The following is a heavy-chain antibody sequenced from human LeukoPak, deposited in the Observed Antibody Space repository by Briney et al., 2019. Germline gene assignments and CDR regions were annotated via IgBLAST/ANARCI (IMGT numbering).Heavy chain of an antibody. CDR3: ARVYYSGSYDYWYFDL. J-gene: IGHJ2*01. D-gene: IGHD6-13*01. CDR2: IYYSGGT. Sequence: SETLSLTCTVSGYSISSGYYWSWIRQPPGKGLEWIGYIYYSGGTNYNPSLKSRVTISVGTSKNLFSLKLGSVTAADTAVYYCARVYYSGSYDYWYFDLWGRGTLVTVSS. V-gene: IGHV4-61*01. CDR1: GYSISSGYY.